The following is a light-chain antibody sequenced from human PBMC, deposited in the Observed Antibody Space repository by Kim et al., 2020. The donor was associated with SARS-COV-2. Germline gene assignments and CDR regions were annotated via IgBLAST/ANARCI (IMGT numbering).Light chain of an antibody. Sequence: SYELTQPPSVSVAPGKTARITCGGNNIGSKSVHWYQQKPGQAPVLVIYYDSDRPSGIPERFSGSNSGNTATLTISRVEAGDEADYYCQVWDSSSDHWGLCVFGGGTKLTVL. CDR2: YDS. CDR1: NIGSKS. V-gene: IGLV3-21*04. CDR3: QVWDSSSDHWGLCV. J-gene: IGLJ3*02.